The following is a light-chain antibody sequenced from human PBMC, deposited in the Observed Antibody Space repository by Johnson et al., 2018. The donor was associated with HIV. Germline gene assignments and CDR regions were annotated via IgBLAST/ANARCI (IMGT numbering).Light chain of an antibody. Sequence: QSVLTQPPSVSAAPGQKVTISCSGSSSNIGNNYVSWYQQLPGTAPKLLIYDNNKRPSGIPDRFSGSKSGTSATLGITGLQTGYEADYSCGTWDSSLRSVFFGTGTKVTVL. J-gene: IGLJ1*01. CDR2: DNN. CDR3: GTWDSSLRSVF. CDR1: SSNIGNNY. V-gene: IGLV1-51*01.